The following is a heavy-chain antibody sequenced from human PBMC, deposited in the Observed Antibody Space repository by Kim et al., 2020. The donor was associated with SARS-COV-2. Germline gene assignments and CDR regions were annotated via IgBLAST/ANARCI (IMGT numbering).Heavy chain of an antibody. D-gene: IGHD3-3*01. J-gene: IGHJ5*02. CDR3: ATGSPFGVGWFDP. Sequence: IYEQKFQGRVTMTRDTSTDTAYMELSSLRSEDTAVYYCATGSPFGVGWFDPWGQGTLVTVSS. V-gene: IGHV1-24*01.